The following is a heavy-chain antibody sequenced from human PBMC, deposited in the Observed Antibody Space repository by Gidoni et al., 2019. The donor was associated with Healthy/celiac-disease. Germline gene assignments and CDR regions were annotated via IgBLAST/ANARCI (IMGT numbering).Heavy chain of an antibody. CDR3: ARCLYVDIVASAPCEYYGMDV. V-gene: IGHV1-8*01. Sequence: QVKLVQSGAEVKKPGASVKVSCKAAGYTFTSYDINWVRQATGQGLEWMGWMNPNSGNTGYAQKFQGRVTMTRNTSISTAYMELSSLRSEDTAVYYCARCLYVDIVASAPCEYYGMDVWGQGTTVTVSS. D-gene: IGHD5-12*01. J-gene: IGHJ6*02. CDR2: MNPNSGNT. CDR1: GYTFTSYD.